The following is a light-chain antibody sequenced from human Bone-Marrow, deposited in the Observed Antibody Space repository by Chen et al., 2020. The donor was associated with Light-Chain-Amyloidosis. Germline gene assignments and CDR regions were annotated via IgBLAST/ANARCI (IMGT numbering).Light chain of an antibody. Sequence: EIVLTQSPGTLSLSQWEGAHLSCRASQTISSNYLTWYQQKFGQAPRLLIYGSSSRATGIPDRFTGSGSGTDFTLTINRLEPEDFAMYYCQQYGTSPLTFGGGIKVEIK. CDR1: QTISSNY. CDR2: GSS. CDR3: QQYGTSPLT. J-gene: IGKJ4*01. V-gene: IGKV3-20*01.